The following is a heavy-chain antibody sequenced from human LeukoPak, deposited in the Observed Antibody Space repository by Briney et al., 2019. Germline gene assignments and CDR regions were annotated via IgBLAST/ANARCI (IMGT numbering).Heavy chain of an antibody. J-gene: IGHJ5*02. D-gene: IGHD1-26*01. V-gene: IGHV3-53*01. CDR1: GFTVSSNY. CDR2: IYSGGST. CDR3: ARRGSTRSYGYWFDP. Sequence: QPGGSLRLSCAASGFTVSSNYMSWVRQAPGKGQEWVSVIYSGGSTYYADSVEGRFTISRDNSKNTLYLQMNSLRAEDTAVYYCARRGSTRSYGYWFDPWGQGTLVTVSS.